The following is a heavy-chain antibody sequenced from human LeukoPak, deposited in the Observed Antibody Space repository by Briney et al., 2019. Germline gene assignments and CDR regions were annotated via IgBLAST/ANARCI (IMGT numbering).Heavy chain of an antibody. D-gene: IGHD1-26*01. CDR3: ARDRLTSGSYFFDY. CDR2: ISGRSSTI. CDR1: AFIFSDCS. V-gene: IGHV3-48*01. J-gene: IGHJ4*02. Sequence: GGSLRLSCAASAFIFSDCSMNWVRQAPGKGLEWIPYISGRSSTIYYADSVRGRFTISRDNAKNSMYLQMNSLRAEDTAVYYCARDRLTSGSYFFDYWGQGTLVTVSS.